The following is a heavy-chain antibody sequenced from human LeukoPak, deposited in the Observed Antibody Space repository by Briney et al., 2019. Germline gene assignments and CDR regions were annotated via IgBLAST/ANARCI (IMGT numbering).Heavy chain of an antibody. CDR1: GYSISSGYY. D-gene: IGHD3-22*01. J-gene: IGHJ3*02. Sequence: SETLSLTCTVSGYSISSGYYWGWIRQPPGKGLEWIVSIYHSGSTYYNPSLKSRVTISVDTSKNQFSLKLSSVTAADTAVYYCARGEGYYDSSGYYELGAFDIWGQGTMVTVSS. V-gene: IGHV4-38-2*02. CDR3: ARGEGYYDSSGYYELGAFDI. CDR2: IYHSGST.